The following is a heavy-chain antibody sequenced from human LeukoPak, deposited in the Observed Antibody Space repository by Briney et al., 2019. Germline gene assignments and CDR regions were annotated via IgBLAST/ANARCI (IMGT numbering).Heavy chain of an antibody. CDR3: AKDGRENFASTWYAEFYNYGLDV. J-gene: IGHJ6*02. Sequence: GGSLRLSWGASGFTFSSYGMHWVRQAPGKGLEWVAVISYAGSKIYYADSGTGRFTISRDNSKNMLYLQMNSLRVEDTAVYYCAKDGRENFASTWYAEFYNYGLDVWGQGTTVTVSS. D-gene: IGHD6-13*01. CDR2: ISYAGSKI. CDR1: GFTFSSYG. V-gene: IGHV3-30*18.